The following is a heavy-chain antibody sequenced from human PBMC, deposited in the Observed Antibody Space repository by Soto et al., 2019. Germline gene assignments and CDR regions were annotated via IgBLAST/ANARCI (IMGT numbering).Heavy chain of an antibody. Sequence: SSETLSLTCTVSGGSISSSSYYWGWIRQPPGKGLEWIGSIYYSGSTYYNPSLKSRVTISVDTSKNQFSLKLSSVTAADTAVYYCARHTSTWIQLWDRTTWFDPWGQGTLVTVSS. CDR3: ARHTSTWIQLWDRTTWFDP. D-gene: IGHD5-18*01. CDR2: IYYSGST. J-gene: IGHJ5*02. CDR1: GGSISSSSYY. V-gene: IGHV4-39*01.